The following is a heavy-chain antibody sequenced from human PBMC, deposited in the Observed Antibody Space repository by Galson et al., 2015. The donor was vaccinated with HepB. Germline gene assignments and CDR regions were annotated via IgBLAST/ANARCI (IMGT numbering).Heavy chain of an antibody. CDR2: INPILGIA. CDR1: GDIFTGYD. V-gene: IGHV1-69*10. CDR3: ARHSYGALTTTPRPFDD. J-gene: IGHJ4*02. D-gene: IGHD4-17*01. Sequence: SVKVSCKASGDIFTGYDIRWVRQAPGQGLEWMGGINPILGIADYAQKFQGRVTITADKSTSTAYMELSSLRSEDTAVYYCARHSYGALTTTPRPFDDWGQGTLFTGSS.